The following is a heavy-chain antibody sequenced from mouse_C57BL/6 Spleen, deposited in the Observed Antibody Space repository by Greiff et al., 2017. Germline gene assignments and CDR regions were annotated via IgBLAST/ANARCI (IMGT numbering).Heavy chain of an antibody. CDR1: GYTFTGYW. Sequence: QVQLQQSGAELMKPGASVQLSCKATGYTFTGYWIEWVKQRPGPGLEWIGEILPGSGSTNYNEKFKGKATFTADTSSNTAYMQLSSLTTEDSAIDYCASIAYYYARDYWGQGTSVTGSS. V-gene: IGHV1-9*01. J-gene: IGHJ4*01. CDR3: ASIAYYYARDY. CDR2: ILPGSGST.